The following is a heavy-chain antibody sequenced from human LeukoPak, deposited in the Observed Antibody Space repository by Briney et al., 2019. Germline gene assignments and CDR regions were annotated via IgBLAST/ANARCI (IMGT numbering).Heavy chain of an antibody. CDR1: AFTFTTYA. D-gene: IGHD2-15*01. Sequence: GSSLRLSCAASAFTFTTYAMHWVRQVPGKGLEWVALISSDGTNEYSADSVKGRFTISRDNSKNTLFLEMNNLRIEDTAVYYCARMEGWELRLGLDAFDIWGQGTMVTVSS. CDR2: ISSDGTNE. V-gene: IGHV3-30-3*01. CDR3: ARMEGWELRLGLDAFDI. J-gene: IGHJ3*02.